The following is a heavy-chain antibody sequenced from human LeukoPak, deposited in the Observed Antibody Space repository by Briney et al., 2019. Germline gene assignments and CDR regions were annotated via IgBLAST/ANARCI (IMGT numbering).Heavy chain of an antibody. D-gene: IGHD3-3*01. CDR1: GVTFSSHW. J-gene: IGHJ4*02. CDR2: IKQDGSER. V-gene: IGHV3-7*01. CDR3: ARGVPYDSWSGPHYSDY. Sequence: GGSLRLSCVVSGVTFSSHWMSWVRQAPGKGLEWVANIKQDGSERYYVDSVKGRFTISRDNAKNSLYLQMNSLRAEDTAVYYCARGVPYDSWSGPHYSDYWGQGTLVTVSS.